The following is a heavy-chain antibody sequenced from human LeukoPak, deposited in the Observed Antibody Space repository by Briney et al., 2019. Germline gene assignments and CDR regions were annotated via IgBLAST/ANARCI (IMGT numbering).Heavy chain of an antibody. J-gene: IGHJ4*02. CDR1: GYTFTSYD. V-gene: IGHV1-8*01. CDR2: MNPNSGNT. Sequence: ASVKVSCKASGYTFTSYDINWVRQATGQGLEWMGWMNPNSGNTGYAQKFQGRVTMTRNTSISIAYMELSSLRSEDTAVYYCARGFLGYCSSTSCSAFDYWGQGTLVTVSS. D-gene: IGHD2-2*01. CDR3: ARGFLGYCSSTSCSAFDY.